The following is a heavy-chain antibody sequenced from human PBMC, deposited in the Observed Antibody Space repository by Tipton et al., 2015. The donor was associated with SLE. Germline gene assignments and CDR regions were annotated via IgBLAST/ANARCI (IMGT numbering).Heavy chain of an antibody. CDR3: ARDVGGYNTGWFPYYFDY. Sequence: TLSLTCTVSGDSISSGGYFWNWIRQYPGKGLEWIGYISYSGSTNYNSSLKSRLTISVDTSKNQFSLKLSSVTAADTAVYYCARDVGGYNTGWFPYYFDYWGQGTLVTVSS. CDR2: ISYSGST. CDR1: GDSISSGGYF. V-gene: IGHV4-31*03. J-gene: IGHJ4*02. D-gene: IGHD2-8*02.